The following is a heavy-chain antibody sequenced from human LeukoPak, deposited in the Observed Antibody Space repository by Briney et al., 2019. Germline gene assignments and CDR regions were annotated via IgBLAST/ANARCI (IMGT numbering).Heavy chain of an antibody. V-gene: IGHV3-30*04. CDR1: GFKYN. CDR2: ISFDGSTA. D-gene: IGHD2-21*01. J-gene: IGHJ4*02. Sequence: GGSLRLSCAASGFKYNMHWVRQAPGKGLEWVAFISFDGSTAYYADSVQGRFTFSRDTSNNTLHLQMNSLRTEDTAVYYCASQTSIAAYFGSWGQGTLVTVSS. CDR3: ASQTSIAAYFGS.